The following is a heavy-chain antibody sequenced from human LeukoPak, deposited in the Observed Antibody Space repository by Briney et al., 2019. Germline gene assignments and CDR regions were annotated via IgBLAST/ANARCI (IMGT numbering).Heavy chain of an antibody. CDR3: ARDLHKLWVYYFDY. Sequence: GASVKVSCKASRYTFTSYYMHWVRQAPGQGLEWMEIINPSGGSTSYAQKFQGSVTMTRDTSISTAYMELSRLRSDDTAVYYCARDLHKLWVYYFDYWGQGTLVTVSS. CDR2: INPSGGST. D-gene: IGHD3-16*01. V-gene: IGHV1-46*01. J-gene: IGHJ4*02. CDR1: RYTFTSYY.